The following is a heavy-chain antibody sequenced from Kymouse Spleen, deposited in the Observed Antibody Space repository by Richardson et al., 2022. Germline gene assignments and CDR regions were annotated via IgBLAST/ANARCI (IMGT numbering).Heavy chain of an antibody. V-gene: IGHV3-9*01. CDR3: AKDIEDYGDSPFDY. CDR2: ISWNSGSI. J-gene: IGHJ4*02. Sequence: EVQLVESGGGLVQPGRSLRLSCAASGFTFDDYAMHWVRQAPGKGLEWVSGISWNSGSIGYADSVKGRFTISRDNAKNSLYLQMNSLRAEDTALYYCAKDIEDYGDSPFDYWGQGTLVTVSS. CDR1: GFTFDDYA. D-gene: IGHD4-17*01.